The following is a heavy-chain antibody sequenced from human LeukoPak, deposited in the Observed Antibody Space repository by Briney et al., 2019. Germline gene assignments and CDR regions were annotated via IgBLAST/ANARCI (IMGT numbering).Heavy chain of an antibody. Sequence: AASVKVSCKASGYTFTSYAMHWVRQAPGQRLEWMGWINAGTGNTIYSQKFQGRVTITRDTSASTAYMEVSSLTSEDTAVYYCARDRCSGGSCYSSWSDPWGQGTLVTVSS. CDR1: GYTFTSYA. V-gene: IGHV1-3*01. CDR2: INAGTGNT. J-gene: IGHJ5*02. D-gene: IGHD2-15*01. CDR3: ARDRCSGGSCYSSWSDP.